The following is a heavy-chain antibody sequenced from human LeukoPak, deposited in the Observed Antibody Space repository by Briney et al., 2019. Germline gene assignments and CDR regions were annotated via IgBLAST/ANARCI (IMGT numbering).Heavy chain of an antibody. CDR3: VRDLVFVWTPGDDFDF. J-gene: IGHJ4*02. Sequence: GGSLRLSCAASGFAFSAYWMHWVRQAPGKGLEWVSRINEDATTISYADSVKGRFIISRDNSKKSLYLQMNNLRAEDTAVYYCVRDLVFVWTPGDDFDFWGQGTLVTVSS. D-gene: IGHD3-16*01. CDR1: GFAFSAYW. V-gene: IGHV3-74*01. CDR2: INEDATTI.